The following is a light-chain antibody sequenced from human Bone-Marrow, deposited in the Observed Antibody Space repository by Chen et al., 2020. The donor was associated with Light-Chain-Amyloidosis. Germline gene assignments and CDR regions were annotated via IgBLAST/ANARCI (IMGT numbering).Light chain of an antibody. CDR1: QSVSSY. CDR2: ATT. J-gene: IGKJ1*01. CDR3: QQSFRSPPT. Sequence: DLQLTQSPSSLSASVGDRVTITCRTSQSVSSYLNWYQQRPGKAPKLLLYATTTLPSEVPARFRGSGSGAEFTLTISSLQAEDFATYYCQQSFRSPPTFGQGTKVEIK. V-gene: IGKV1-39*01.